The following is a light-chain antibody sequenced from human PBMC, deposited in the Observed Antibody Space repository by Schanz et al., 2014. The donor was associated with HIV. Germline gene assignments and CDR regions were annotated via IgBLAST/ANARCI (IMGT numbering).Light chain of an antibody. J-gene: IGKJ1*01. CDR1: QSVSSN. Sequence: EIVMTQSPGTLSVSPGERATLSCKASQSVSSNLAWYQHKPGQAPSLLIYRASTRATGIPDRFSGSGSGTEFTLTISSLQSEDFAVYYCQQYNNWPPWTFGQGTKVEIK. CDR2: RAS. V-gene: IGKV3D-15*01. CDR3: QQYNNWPPWT.